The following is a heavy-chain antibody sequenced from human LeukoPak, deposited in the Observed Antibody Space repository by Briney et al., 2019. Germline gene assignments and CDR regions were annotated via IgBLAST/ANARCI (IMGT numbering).Heavy chain of an antibody. CDR2: ISAYNGNT. J-gene: IGHJ4*02. V-gene: IGHV1-18*01. D-gene: IGHD3-22*01. CDR3: ARDPDDYYDSSGYSGLPDY. CDR1: GYTFTSYG. Sequence: ASVKVSCKASGYTFTSYGISWVRQAPGQGLEWMGCISAYNGNTNYAQKLQGRVTMTTDTSTSTAYMELRSLRSDDTAVYYCARDPDDYYDSSGYSGLPDYWGQGTLVTVSS.